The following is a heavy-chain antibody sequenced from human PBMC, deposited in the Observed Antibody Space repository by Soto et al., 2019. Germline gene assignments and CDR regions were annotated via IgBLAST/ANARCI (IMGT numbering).Heavy chain of an antibody. J-gene: IGHJ4*02. V-gene: IGHV1-69*01. D-gene: IGHD6-19*01. Sequence: HVQLVQSGAEVKQPGSSVKVCFTTSGGTFSTYAIYWVRQAPGQGLEWMGAFISLFGTADYAQKFQGRVTITADESTTTAYMELSSLRSEDTAVYYCARPKGSYSSGYYYFDYWGQGTLVTVSS. CDR2: FISLFGTA. CDR3: ARPKGSYSSGYYYFDY. CDR1: GGTFSTYA.